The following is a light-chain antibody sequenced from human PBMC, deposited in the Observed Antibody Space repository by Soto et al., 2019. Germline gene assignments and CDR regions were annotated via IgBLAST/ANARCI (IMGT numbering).Light chain of an antibody. CDR1: QSISSW. CDR2: KAS. CDR3: QQYNSPLLT. V-gene: IGKV1-5*03. Sequence: DIQMTQSPSTLSASVGDRVTITCRASQSISSWLAWYQQKPGKASKLLIYKASSLESEVPSRFSGSGSGTEFTLTISSLQPDDFATYYCQQYNSPLLTFGQGTKVEIK. J-gene: IGKJ1*01.